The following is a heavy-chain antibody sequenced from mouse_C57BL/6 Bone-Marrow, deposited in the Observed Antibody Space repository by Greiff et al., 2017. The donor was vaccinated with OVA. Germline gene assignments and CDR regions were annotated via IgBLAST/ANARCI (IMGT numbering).Heavy chain of an antibody. CDR1: GFSFNTYA. Sequence: EVQLVESGGGLVQPKGSLKLSCAASGFSFNTYAMNWVRQAPGKGLEWVARISSKSNNSATYYAVSVTARFTISREDSESMLYLQMNNLKTEDSAMYYCVSQDGYWGYAMDYWGQGTSVTVSS. J-gene: IGHJ4*01. V-gene: IGHV10-1*01. CDR2: ISSKSNNSAT. CDR3: VSQDGYWGYAMDY. D-gene: IGHD2-3*01.